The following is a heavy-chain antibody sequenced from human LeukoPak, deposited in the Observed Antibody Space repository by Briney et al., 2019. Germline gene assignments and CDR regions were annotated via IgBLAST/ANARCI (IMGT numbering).Heavy chain of an antibody. CDR3: AKWGGGYYDSSGYLIN. V-gene: IGHV3-23*01. D-gene: IGHD3-22*01. CDR1: GFTFSSYA. CDR2: ISGSGGST. Sequence: PGGSLRLSCAASGFTFSSYAMSWVRQAPGKGLEWVSAISGSGGSTYYADSVKGRFTISRDNSENTLYLQMNSLRAEDTAVYYCAKWGGGYYDSSGYLINWGQGTLVTVSS. J-gene: IGHJ4*02.